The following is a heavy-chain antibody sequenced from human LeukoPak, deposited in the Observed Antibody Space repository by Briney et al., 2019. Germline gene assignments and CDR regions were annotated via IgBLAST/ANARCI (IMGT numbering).Heavy chain of an antibody. Sequence: GGSLRLSCETSGFTFSKYSMNWIRQAPGKGLEWVSYIGSSSSTIHYADSVKGRFTFSRGNAKNSLYLQMNSLTAEDTAVYYCARDLSQDFLSGYLDAFDLWGQGTMVTVSS. CDR2: IGSSSSTI. D-gene: IGHD3-3*01. V-gene: IGHV3-48*01. CDR3: ARDLSQDFLSGYLDAFDL. CDR1: GFTFSKYS. J-gene: IGHJ3*01.